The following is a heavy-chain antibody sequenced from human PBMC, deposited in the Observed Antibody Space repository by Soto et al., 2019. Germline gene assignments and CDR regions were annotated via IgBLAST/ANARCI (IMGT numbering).Heavy chain of an antibody. D-gene: IGHD3-22*01. Sequence: PSETLSLTCTVSGGSISSSSYYWGWIRQPPGKGLEWIGSIYYSGSTYYNPSLKSRVTISVDTSKNQFSLKLSSVTAADTAVYYCARHVQDKNYYDSSGYSINWFDPWGQGTLVTVS. CDR2: IYYSGST. J-gene: IGHJ5*02. V-gene: IGHV4-39*01. CDR1: GGSISSSSYY. CDR3: ARHVQDKNYYDSSGYSINWFDP.